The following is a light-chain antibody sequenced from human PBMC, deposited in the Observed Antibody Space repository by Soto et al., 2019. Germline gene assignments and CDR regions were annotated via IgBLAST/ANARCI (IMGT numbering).Light chain of an antibody. CDR2: LGS. CDR1: QSLLHSNGYNY. J-gene: IGKJ4*01. V-gene: IGKV2-28*01. CDR3: MQTIQAPLT. Sequence: DIAMTQSPLSLPVTPGEPASISCRSSQSLLHSNGYNYLDWYLQKPGQSPQLLIYLGSNRASGVPHWLSGSGSSIYFTLKISRVEVEDVGVYYCMQTIQAPLTFGGGTKVEIK.